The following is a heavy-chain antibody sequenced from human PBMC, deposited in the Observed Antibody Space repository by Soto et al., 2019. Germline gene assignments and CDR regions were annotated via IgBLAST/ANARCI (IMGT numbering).Heavy chain of an antibody. V-gene: IGHV1-18*01. Sequence: ASVKVSCKASGYTFTSYGISWVRQAPGQGLEWMGWISAYNGNTNYAQKLQGRVTMTTDTSTSTAYMELRSLRSDDTAVYYCAGGGIAAAADYYYYYGMDVWGQGTTVTVSS. CDR2: ISAYNGNT. D-gene: IGHD6-13*01. J-gene: IGHJ6*02. CDR1: GYTFTSYG. CDR3: AGGGIAAAADYYYYYGMDV.